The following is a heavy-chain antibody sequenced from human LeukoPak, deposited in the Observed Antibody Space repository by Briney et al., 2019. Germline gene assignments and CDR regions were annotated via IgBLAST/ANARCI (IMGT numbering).Heavy chain of an antibody. D-gene: IGHD1-26*01. J-gene: IGHJ3*02. CDR2: ICPGDSDT. V-gene: IGHV5-51*01. CDR1: GYTFSSYG. Sequence: NRGESLPIPCKGSGYTFSSYGIGWVRQMPGKGLEWMGIICPGDSDTRSSPSFQGQVTISADKSISTAYLQWSSLKASDTAMYCCARLGLGSGRYGGFDIWGRGTMVSVSS. CDR3: ARLGLGSGRYGGFDI.